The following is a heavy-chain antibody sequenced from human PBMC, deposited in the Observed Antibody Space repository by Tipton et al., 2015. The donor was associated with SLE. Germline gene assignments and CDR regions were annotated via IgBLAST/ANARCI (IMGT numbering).Heavy chain of an antibody. V-gene: IGHV4-4*02. Sequence: TLSLTCGVSGGSSSSSNWWTWVRQPPGKGLEWIGHIYDIGRTNYNPSLKSRVTISVDMSRNQFSLKLSSVTAADSAVYYCARVVYRFSDAFDIWGQGTLVTVSS. CDR2: IYDIGRT. CDR1: GGSSSSSNW. CDR3: ARVVYRFSDAFDI. J-gene: IGHJ3*02. D-gene: IGHD3-3*01.